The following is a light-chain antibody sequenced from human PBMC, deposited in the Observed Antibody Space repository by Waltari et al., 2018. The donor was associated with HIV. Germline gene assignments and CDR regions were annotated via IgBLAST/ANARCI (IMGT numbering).Light chain of an antibody. CDR2: EIT. Sequence: QSALTQPPSASGFPGQSVPISCTGTSRDVGSSNYVAWYQQYPGKAPKLLIYEITKRPSGVPDRFSGSKSGNTASLTVSGLQAEDEADYYCSSSAGGDTLVFGGGTKLTVL. V-gene: IGLV2-8*01. J-gene: IGLJ3*02. CDR1: SRDVGSSNY. CDR3: SSSAGGDTLV.